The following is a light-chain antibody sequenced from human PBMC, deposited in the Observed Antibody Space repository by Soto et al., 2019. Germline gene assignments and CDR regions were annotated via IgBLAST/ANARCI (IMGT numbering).Light chain of an antibody. Sequence: EIVMTQSPATLSVSPGERVTLSCRASQSVSGNLAWYQQKPGQAPRLLIYGASTRATGFPARFSGSGSGTEFTLTISGLQSEDFAVYYCQQYNNWLFTFGGGTRVEIK. CDR1: QSVSGN. J-gene: IGKJ4*01. CDR3: QQYNNWLFT. V-gene: IGKV3-15*01. CDR2: GAS.